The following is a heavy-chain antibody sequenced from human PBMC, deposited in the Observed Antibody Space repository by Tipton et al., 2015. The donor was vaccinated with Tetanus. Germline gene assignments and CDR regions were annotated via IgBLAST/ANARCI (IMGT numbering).Heavy chain of an antibody. V-gene: IGHV4-34*01. D-gene: IGHD4-17*01. CDR3: ARSRPGAMTTVTTFEY. CDR1: GGSFSGYY. J-gene: IGHJ4*02. CDR2: INQSGST. Sequence: TLSLTCADYGGSFSGYYWSWVRQSPGKGLEWIGEINQSGSTNYNPSLKSRVTISVDTSKNQFSLKLSSVTAADTAVYYCARSRPGAMTTVTTFEYWGQGTLVTVSS.